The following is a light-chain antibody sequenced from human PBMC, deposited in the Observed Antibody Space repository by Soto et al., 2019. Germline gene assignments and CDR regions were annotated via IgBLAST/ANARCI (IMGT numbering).Light chain of an antibody. CDR1: AGAVTSRFY. CDR3: LLYYGGAQIGV. CDR2: STS. J-gene: IGLJ3*02. Sequence: QAVVTQEPSLTVSLGGTVTLTCASSAGAVTSRFYPNWFQQKPGQAPTTLIYSTSNKHSWTPARFSGSLLGGKAALTLSGVQPEDEADYYCLLYYGGAQIGVFGGGTKLTVL. V-gene: IGLV7-43*01.